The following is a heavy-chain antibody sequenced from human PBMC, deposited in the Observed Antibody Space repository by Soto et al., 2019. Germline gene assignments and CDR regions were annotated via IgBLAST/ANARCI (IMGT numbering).Heavy chain of an antibody. CDR3: ARVGTRYSYGYHD. CDR2: IIPIFGTA. CDR1: GYTFTSYG. D-gene: IGHD5-18*01. J-gene: IGHJ4*02. V-gene: IGHV1-69*13. Sequence: QVQLVQSGAEVKKPGASVKVSCKASGYTFTSYGISWVRQAPGQGLEWMGGIIPIFGTANYAQKFQGRVTITADESTSTAYMELSSLRSEDTAVYYCARVGTRYSYGYHDWGQGTLVTVSS.